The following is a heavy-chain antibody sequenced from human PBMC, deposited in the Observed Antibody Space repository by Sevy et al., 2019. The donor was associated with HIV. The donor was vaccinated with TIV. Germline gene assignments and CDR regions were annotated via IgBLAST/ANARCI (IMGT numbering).Heavy chain of an antibody. J-gene: IGHJ6*03. CDR1: GFTFSSYS. V-gene: IGHV3-21*01. CDR2: ISSSSSYI. Sequence: GGSLRLSCAASGFTFSSYSMNWVRQAPGKGLEWVSSISSSSSYIYYADSVKGRFTISRDNAKNSLYLQMNSLRAEDTAVYYCAREGDYDFWSGFWRYYYMDVWGKGTTVTVSS. CDR3: AREGDYDFWSGFWRYYYMDV. D-gene: IGHD3-3*01.